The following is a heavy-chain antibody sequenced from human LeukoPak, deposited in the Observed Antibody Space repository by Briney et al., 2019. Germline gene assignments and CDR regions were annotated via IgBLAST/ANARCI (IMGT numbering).Heavy chain of an antibody. CDR3: ARVLRIQPWLNYFDY. J-gene: IGHJ4*02. Sequence: SETLSLTCTVSGYSISSGYYWGWIRQPPGKGLEWIGSIYHSGSTYYNPSLKSRVTISVDTSKNQFSLKLSSVTAADTAVYYCARVLRIQPWLNYFDYWGQGTLVTVSS. CDR2: IYHSGST. V-gene: IGHV4-38-2*02. D-gene: IGHD5-18*01. CDR1: GYSISSGYY.